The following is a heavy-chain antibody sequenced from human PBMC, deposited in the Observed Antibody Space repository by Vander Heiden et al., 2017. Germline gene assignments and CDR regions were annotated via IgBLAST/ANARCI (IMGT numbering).Heavy chain of an antibody. CDR1: GATFGNNA. Sequence: EVHLLESGGGLIQPGGSLRHSCAASGATFGNNAMSWVRQAPGKGLEWVSGISGTDESTSYADSVKGRFTISRDKSKNTLYLQMDSLRVEDTALYYCTKDKFRMALADAFDIWGQGTMVTVSS. D-gene: IGHD2-8*01. J-gene: IGHJ3*02. CDR2: ISGTDEST. V-gene: IGHV3-23*01. CDR3: TKDKFRMALADAFDI.